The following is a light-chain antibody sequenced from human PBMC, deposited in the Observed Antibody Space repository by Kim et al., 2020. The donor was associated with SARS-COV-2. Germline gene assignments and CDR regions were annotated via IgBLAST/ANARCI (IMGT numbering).Light chain of an antibody. CDR2: WAS. V-gene: IGKV4-1*01. J-gene: IGKJ1*01. Sequence: TINCKSSQSVLYSSNNKNYLAWYQQKAGQPPKLLIYWASTRESGVPDRFSGSGSGTDFTLTISSLQAEDVAVYYCQQYYNIPWTFGQGTKVDIK. CDR1: QSVLYSSNNKNY. CDR3: QQYYNIPWT.